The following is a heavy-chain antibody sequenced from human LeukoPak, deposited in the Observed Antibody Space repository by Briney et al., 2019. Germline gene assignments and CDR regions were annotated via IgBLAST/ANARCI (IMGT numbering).Heavy chain of an antibody. CDR1: GYTFSANF. D-gene: IGHD7-27*01. V-gene: IGHV1-2*02. J-gene: IGHJ3*02. CDR3: ANWGAGGSAFDI. Sequence: ASVKDSCKASGYTFSANFMHWVRQAPGQGLEWMGWINPNSGGTNYAQKFQGRVTMTRDTSISTAYMELSRLRSDDTAVYYCANWGAGGSAFDIWGQGTMVTVSS. CDR2: INPNSGGT.